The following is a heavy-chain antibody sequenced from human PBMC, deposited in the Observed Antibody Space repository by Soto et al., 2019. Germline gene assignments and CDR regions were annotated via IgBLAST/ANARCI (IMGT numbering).Heavy chain of an antibody. CDR1: GYTFTSYD. CDR2: MNPKSGNT. V-gene: IGHV1-8*01. D-gene: IGHD4-4*01. Sequence: QVQLVQSGAEVKKPGASVKVSCKASGYTFTSYDINWVRQATGQGLEWMGWMNPKSGNTGYAQKFQGRVTMTRNTSISTAYMELSSLRSEDTAVYYCARVAPPTVKEYYGMDVWGQGTTVTVSS. J-gene: IGHJ6*02. CDR3: ARVAPPTVKEYYGMDV.